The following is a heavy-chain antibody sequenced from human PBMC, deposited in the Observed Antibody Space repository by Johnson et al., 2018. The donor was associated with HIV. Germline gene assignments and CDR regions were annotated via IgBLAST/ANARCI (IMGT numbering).Heavy chain of an antibody. D-gene: IGHD2-21*01. CDR3: AKVDCGGDTCAGFDPFNL. CDR1: GFAFRTHW. V-gene: IGHV3-74*01. Sequence: VQLVESGGGLVQPGGSLRLSCAASGFAFRTHWMVWVRQVPGKGPVWVARIYNDGSRTSYADSVKGRFTISRDNAKNKVDLQMNSLRVEDTAVYYCAKVDCGGDTCAGFDPFNLWGQGTLVTVSS. CDR2: IYNDGSRT. J-gene: IGHJ3*01.